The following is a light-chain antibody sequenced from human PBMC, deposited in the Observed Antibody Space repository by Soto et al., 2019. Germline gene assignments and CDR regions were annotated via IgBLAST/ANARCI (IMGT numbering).Light chain of an antibody. CDR3: QQYGSSSSIT. CDR2: GAS. Sequence: EIVLTQSPGTLSLSPGERATLSCRVSQSVSSSYLAWYQQKPGQAPRLLIYGASSRATGIPDRFSGSGSGTDFTLTISRLEPEDFAVYYCQQYGSSSSITFGQGTKVDIK. V-gene: IGKV3-20*01. J-gene: IGKJ1*01. CDR1: QSVSSSY.